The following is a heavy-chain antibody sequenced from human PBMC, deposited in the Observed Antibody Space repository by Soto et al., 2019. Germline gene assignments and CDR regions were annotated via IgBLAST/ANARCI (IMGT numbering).Heavy chain of an antibody. Sequence: QVQLVQSGAEVKKPGASVKVSCKASGYTFTSYGISWVGQAPGQGLEGLGWISAYNGKTNYAQKLQGRVTMTTDTSTSTAYMELRSLRSDDTAVYYCAREIWFGPLGSIAHDYWGQGTLVTVSS. V-gene: IGHV1-18*01. CDR3: AREIWFGPLGSIAHDY. J-gene: IGHJ4*02. D-gene: IGHD3-10*01. CDR2: ISAYNGKT. CDR1: GYTFTSYG.